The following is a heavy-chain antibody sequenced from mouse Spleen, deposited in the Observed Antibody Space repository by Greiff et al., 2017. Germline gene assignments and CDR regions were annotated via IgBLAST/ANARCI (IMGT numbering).Heavy chain of an antibody. CDR2: INPSNGGT. CDR3: TRASHYYGSLDY. D-gene: IGHD1-1*01. V-gene: IGHV1S81*02. J-gene: IGHJ2*01. Sequence: QVQLQQSGAELVKPGASVKLSCKASGYTFTSYYMYWVKQRPGQGLEWIGEINPSNGGTNFNEKFKSKATLTVDKSSSTAYMQLSSLTSEDSAVYYCTRASHYYGSLDYWGQGTTLTVSS. CDR1: GYTFTSYY.